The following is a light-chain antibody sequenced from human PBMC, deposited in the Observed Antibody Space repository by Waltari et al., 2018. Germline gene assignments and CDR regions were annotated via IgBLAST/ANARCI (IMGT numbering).Light chain of an antibody. Sequence: DIQLTQSPSFLLASVGDRVTITCRASQAISTYLAWFQQKPGKAPKLLIYAASTLQSEFPSRFSGSGSGTEFTLTISSLQPEDFATYYCQQLNNYPLTFGGGTNVEI. V-gene: IGKV1-9*01. CDR2: AAS. CDR3: QQLNNYPLT. CDR1: QAISTY. J-gene: IGKJ4*01.